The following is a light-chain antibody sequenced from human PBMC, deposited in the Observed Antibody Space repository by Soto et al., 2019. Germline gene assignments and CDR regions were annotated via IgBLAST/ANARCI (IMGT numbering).Light chain of an antibody. Sequence: DIQMTQSPSTLSASVGDTVTITCRASQSISNCLAWYQQKPGQAPKLLIHKASTLESGVPSRFSGSGYGTEFTLTISSLQPDDFATFYCQQYDRFPYTFGQGTKLEIK. J-gene: IGKJ2*01. CDR3: QQYDRFPYT. CDR1: QSISNC. CDR2: KAS. V-gene: IGKV1-5*03.